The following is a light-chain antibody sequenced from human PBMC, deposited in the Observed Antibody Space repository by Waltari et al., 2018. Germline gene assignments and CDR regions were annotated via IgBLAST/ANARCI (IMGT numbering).Light chain of an antibody. CDR3: MQGLQTPYT. CDR2: LGS. V-gene: IGKV2-28*01. J-gene: IGKJ2*01. Sequence: DIVMTQSPLSLPVTPGEPASISCRSSQSLLHSNGYNYFDWYLQKPGQSPQLLISLGSNRASGVPDRFSGSGSGTDFTLKISRVEAEDVGLYYCMQGLQTPYTFGQGTKLEIK. CDR1: QSLLHSNGYNY.